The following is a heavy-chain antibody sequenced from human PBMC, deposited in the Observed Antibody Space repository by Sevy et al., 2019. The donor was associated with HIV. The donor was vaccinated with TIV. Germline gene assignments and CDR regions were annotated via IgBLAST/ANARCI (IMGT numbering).Heavy chain of an antibody. J-gene: IGHJ4*02. V-gene: IGHV3-30*18. Sequence: GGSLRLSCAASGFTFSSHGMHWVRQAPDKGLEWVAIISYDGSQKYYADSIKDRFTISRDNSKNKLYLQMNSLRPEDTAIYYCAKEGMASGPSLLWFAELLYHFDFWGQGTLVTVSS. CDR1: GFTFSSHG. CDR2: ISYDGSQK. CDR3: AKEGMASGPSLLWFAELLYHFDF. D-gene: IGHD3-10*01.